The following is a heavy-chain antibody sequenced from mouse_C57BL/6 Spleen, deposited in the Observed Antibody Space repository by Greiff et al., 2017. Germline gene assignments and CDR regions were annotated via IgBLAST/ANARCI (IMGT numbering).Heavy chain of an antibody. CDR3: ARSYRGIDY. J-gene: IGHJ2*01. CDR2: IYPGDGDT. Sequence: VQLQQSGPELVKPGASVKISCTASGYAFSSSWMNWVKQRPGKGLEWIGRIYPGDGDTNYNGKFKGKATLTADKSSSTAYMQLSSLTSEDSAVYFCARSYRGIDYWGQGTTLTVSS. V-gene: IGHV1-82*01. D-gene: IGHD2-14*01. CDR1: GYAFSSSW.